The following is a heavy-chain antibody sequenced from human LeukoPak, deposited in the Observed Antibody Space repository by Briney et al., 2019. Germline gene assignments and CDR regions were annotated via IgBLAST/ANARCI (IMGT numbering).Heavy chain of an antibody. V-gene: IGHV3-7*01. Sequence: GGSLRLSCAASGFTFSSYWMTWVRQAPGKGLEWVANINQDGSAKYYVDSVKGRFTISRDNAKNSMYLQMNSLRAEDAAVYYCANLMTVGAVTGDYWGQGTLVTVSS. D-gene: IGHD3-16*01. CDR3: ANLMTVGAVTGDY. J-gene: IGHJ4*02. CDR2: INQDGSAK. CDR1: GFTFSSYW.